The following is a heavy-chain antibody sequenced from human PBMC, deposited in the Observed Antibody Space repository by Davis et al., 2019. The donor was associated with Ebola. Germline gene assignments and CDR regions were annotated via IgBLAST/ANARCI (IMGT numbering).Heavy chain of an antibody. CDR1: GFTFSSYS. CDR2: ISSSSSYI. D-gene: IGHD3-22*01. CDR3: AETVVVVLCRWFDP. Sequence: GGSLRLSCAAFGFTFSSYSMNWVRQALGKGLEWVSSISSSSSYIYYADSVKGRFTISRDNSKNRLYLQMNSLRAEDTAVYYCAETVVVVLCRWFDPWGQGTLVTVSS. V-gene: IGHV3-21*01. J-gene: IGHJ5*02.